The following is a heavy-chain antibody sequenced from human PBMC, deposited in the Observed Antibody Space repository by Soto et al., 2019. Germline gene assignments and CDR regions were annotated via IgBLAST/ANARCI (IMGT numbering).Heavy chain of an antibody. CDR2: INAYNGNT. V-gene: IGHV1-18*01. Sequence: ASVKVSCKASGYSFTRYGIGWARQAPGQGLEWMGWINAYNGNTNYAQKLQGRVTMTTDTSTSTAYMELRSLRSDDTAVYYCARDKVQEAEFMRYYYYGMDVWGQGTTVTVSS. J-gene: IGHJ6*02. CDR1: GYSFTRYG. CDR3: ARDKVQEAEFMRYYYYGMDV. D-gene: IGHD1-1*01.